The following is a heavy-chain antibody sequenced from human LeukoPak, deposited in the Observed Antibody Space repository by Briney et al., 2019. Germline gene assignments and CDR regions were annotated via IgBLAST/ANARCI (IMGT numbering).Heavy chain of an antibody. J-gene: IGHJ3*02. CDR3: ARRELLGYSYGLRFFNI. V-gene: IGHV3-66*04. CDR2: IYSGGIYNDGTT. CDR1: GFTVSSNY. Sequence: PGGSLRLSCAASGFTVSSNYMSWVRQAPGKGLEWVSVIYSGGIYNDGTTNYGDSVKGRFTISRDNSKNTLYLQMNSLRAEDTAVYYCARRELLGYSYGLRFFNIWAKGTTVTVSS. D-gene: IGHD5-18*01.